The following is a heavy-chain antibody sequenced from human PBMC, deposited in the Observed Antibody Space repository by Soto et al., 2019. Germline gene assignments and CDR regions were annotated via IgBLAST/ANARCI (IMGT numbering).Heavy chain of an antibody. J-gene: IGHJ6*02. CDR1: GYTFTSYY. Sequence: QVKLVQSGAEVKKPGASVKVSCKASGYTFTSYYMHWVRQAPGQGIEWMVIINPSGGSTSYAQKFQGRVTMTRDRVTSTVYRELSSLRSEVTAVYYCARGFGGYIGSFYYYCGMDVWVQGTTVTVSS. V-gene: IGHV1-46*01. D-gene: IGHD1-26*01. CDR3: ARGFGGYIGSFYYYCGMDV. CDR2: INPSGGST.